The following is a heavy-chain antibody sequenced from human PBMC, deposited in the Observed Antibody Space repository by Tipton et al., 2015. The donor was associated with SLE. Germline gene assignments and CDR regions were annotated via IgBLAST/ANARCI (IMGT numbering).Heavy chain of an antibody. CDR1: GGSISSSSHY. V-gene: IGHV4-39*07. Sequence: TLSLTCTVSGGSISSSSHYWGWIRQPPGKGLEWIANIYYSGSTYYNPSLKSRVTISMDTSKNQMSLKLSSVTAADTAAYYCARLAEYSVSSWFDPWGQGTLVTVSS. D-gene: IGHD5/OR15-5a*01. CDR2: IYYSGST. CDR3: ARLAEYSVSSWFDP. J-gene: IGHJ5*02.